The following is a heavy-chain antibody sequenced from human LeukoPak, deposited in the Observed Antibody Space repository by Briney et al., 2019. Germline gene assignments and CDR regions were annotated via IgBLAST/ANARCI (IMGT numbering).Heavy chain of an antibody. Sequence: GGSLRLSCAASGFTFSSYGMHWVRQAPGKGLEWVAVISYDGSNKYYADSVKGRFTISRDNSKNTLYLQMNSLRAEDTAVYYCVKDSGYYYYGSGSSTHYFDYWGQGTLVTVSS. CDR3: VKDSGYYYYGSGSSTHYFDY. CDR1: GFTFSSYG. J-gene: IGHJ4*02. D-gene: IGHD3-10*01. V-gene: IGHV3-30*18. CDR2: ISYDGSNK.